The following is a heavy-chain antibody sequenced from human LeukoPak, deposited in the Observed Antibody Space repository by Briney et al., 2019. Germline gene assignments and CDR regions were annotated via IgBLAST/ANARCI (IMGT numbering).Heavy chain of an antibody. CDR3: ARYKGLGD. D-gene: IGHD1-1*01. CDR2: ICPSGTTM. CDR1: GFTFSDYY. J-gene: IGHJ4*02. Sequence: GGSLRLSCAASGFTFSDYYMSWIRQAPGKGLEWVSYICPSGTTMFYADSVKGRFTISRDNAKSSLSLQMSSLRAEDSAVYYCARYKGLGDWGQGTLVTVSS. V-gene: IGHV3-11*01.